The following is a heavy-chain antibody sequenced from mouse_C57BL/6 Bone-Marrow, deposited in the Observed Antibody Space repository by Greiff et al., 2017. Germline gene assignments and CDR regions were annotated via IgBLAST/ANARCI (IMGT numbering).Heavy chain of an antibody. CDR3: ARRTTLRPVVAPSYAMDY. J-gene: IGHJ4*01. V-gene: IGHV1-80*01. CDR1: GYAFSSYW. CDR2: IYPGDGDT. D-gene: IGHD1-1*01. Sequence: VQLQQSGAELVKPGASVKISCKASGYAFSSYWMNWVKQRPGKGLEWIGQIYPGDGDTNYNGKFKGKATLTADKSSSTAYMQLSSLTSEDSAVYFCARRTTLRPVVAPSYAMDYWGQGTSVTVSS.